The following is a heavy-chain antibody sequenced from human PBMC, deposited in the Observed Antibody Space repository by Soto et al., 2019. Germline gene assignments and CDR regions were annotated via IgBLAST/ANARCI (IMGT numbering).Heavy chain of an antibody. CDR2: INSDGGST. J-gene: IGHJ4*02. CDR3: STIVVPAAPLSY. CDR1: GFTFSTYW. D-gene: IGHD2-2*01. Sequence: EVQLVESGGGLVQPGGSLRLSCAASGFTFSTYWMHWVRQAPGKGLVWVSRINSDGGSTSYADSVKGRFTISRDNAKNTLYLQMNSLRAEDTAVYYCSTIVVPAAPLSYWGQGTLVTVSS. V-gene: IGHV3-74*01.